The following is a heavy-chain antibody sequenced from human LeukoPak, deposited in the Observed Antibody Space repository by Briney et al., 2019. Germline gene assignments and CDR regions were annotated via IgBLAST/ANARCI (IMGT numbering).Heavy chain of an antibody. CDR2: ICYSGST. Sequence: SQTLSLTCTVSGGSISSGGYYWSWIRQHPGKGLEWIGYICYSGSTYYNPSLKSRVTISVDTSKNQFSLKLSSVTAANTAVYYCARDRRIAARPDYYYYMDVWGKGTTVTVSS. J-gene: IGHJ6*03. V-gene: IGHV4-31*03. CDR1: GGSISSGGYY. CDR3: ARDRRIAARPDYYYYMDV. D-gene: IGHD6-6*01.